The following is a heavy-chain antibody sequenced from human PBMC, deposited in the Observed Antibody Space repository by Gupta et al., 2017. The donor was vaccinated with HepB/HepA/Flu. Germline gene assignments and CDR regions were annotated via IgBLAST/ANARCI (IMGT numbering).Heavy chain of an antibody. CDR1: GFNFNTYV. D-gene: IGHD2-8*01. V-gene: IGHV3-23*01. CDR3: TKERYCTTSTCPFDY. Sequence: DVQLLESGGGLVQPGGSLSLSCAGSGFNFNTYVMSWVRQAPGKGLEWVSIISSSGDRSIYADSVKGRFTISRDNSKNILYLQMNSLRAEDTARYYCTKERYCTTSTCPFDYWGQGTLVTVSS. CDR2: ISSSGDRS. J-gene: IGHJ4*02.